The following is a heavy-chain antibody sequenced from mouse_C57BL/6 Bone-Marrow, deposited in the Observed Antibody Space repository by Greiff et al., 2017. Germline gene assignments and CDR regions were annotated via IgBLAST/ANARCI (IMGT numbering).Heavy chain of an antibody. Sequence: QVQLQQPGAELVKPGASVKMSCKASGYTFTSYWITWVKQRPGQGLEWIGDIYPGSGSTNYNEKFKSKATLTVDTSSSTAYMQRSSLTSEDSAVYYCARREPTVDYARDYWGQGASVTVSS. D-gene: IGHD1-1*01. CDR3: ARREPTVDYARDY. CDR1: GYTFTSYW. V-gene: IGHV1-55*01. J-gene: IGHJ4*01. CDR2: IYPGSGST.